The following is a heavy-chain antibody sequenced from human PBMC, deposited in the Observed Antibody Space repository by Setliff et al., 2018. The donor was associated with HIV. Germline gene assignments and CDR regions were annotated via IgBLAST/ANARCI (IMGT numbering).Heavy chain of an antibody. D-gene: IGHD5-12*01. Sequence: ASVKVSCKASGGTFSSYAISWVRQTPGQGLEWMGGIVAISGTPNYAQKFQGRVTITRDTSASTAYMELSSLRSEDTAVYYCARDAGYSGSAWNYWGQGTLVTVSS. CDR3: ARDAGYSGSAWNY. CDR1: GGTFSSYA. CDR2: IVAISGTP. J-gene: IGHJ4*02. V-gene: IGHV1-69*05.